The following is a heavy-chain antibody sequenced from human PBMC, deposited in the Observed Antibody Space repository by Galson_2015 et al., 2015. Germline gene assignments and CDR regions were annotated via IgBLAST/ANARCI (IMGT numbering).Heavy chain of an antibody. CDR1: GFTFSSYG. J-gene: IGHJ3*02. CDR3: ARDQGLDYEMAAFDI. D-gene: IGHD3-16*01. CDR2: IWYDGSNK. V-gene: IGHV3-33*01. Sequence: SLRLSCAASGFTFSSYGMHWVRQAPGKGLEWVAVIWYDGSNKYYADSVKGRFTISRDNSKNTLYLQMNSLRAEDTAVYYCARDQGLDYEMAAFDIWGQGTMVTVSS.